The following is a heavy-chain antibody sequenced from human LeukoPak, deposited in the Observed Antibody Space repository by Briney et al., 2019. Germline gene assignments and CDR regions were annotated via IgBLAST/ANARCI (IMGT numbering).Heavy chain of an antibody. V-gene: IGHV3-30*19. J-gene: IGHJ4*02. CDR2: ISYDGSNK. D-gene: IGHD4-23*01. CDR1: GFTFSSYG. Sequence: GGSLRLSCAASGFTFSSYGMHWVRQAPGKGLEWVAVISYDGSNKYYADSVKGRFTISRDNSKNTLYLQMNSLRAEDTAVYYCAKMTSINYGGNSEDFDYWGQGTLVTVSS. CDR3: AKMTSINYGGNSEDFDY.